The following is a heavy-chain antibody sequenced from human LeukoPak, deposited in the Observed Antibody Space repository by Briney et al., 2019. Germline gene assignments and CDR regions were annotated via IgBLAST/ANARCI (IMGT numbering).Heavy chain of an antibody. CDR3: AKERQLVPGYFDY. Sequence: PGGSPRLSCAASGFTFSSYGMHWVRQAPGKGLEWVAVISYDGSNKYYADSVKGRFTISRDNSKNTLYLQMNSLRAEDTAVYYCAKERQLVPGYFDYWGQGTLVTVSS. J-gene: IGHJ4*02. CDR2: ISYDGSNK. V-gene: IGHV3-30*18. D-gene: IGHD6-13*01. CDR1: GFTFSSYG.